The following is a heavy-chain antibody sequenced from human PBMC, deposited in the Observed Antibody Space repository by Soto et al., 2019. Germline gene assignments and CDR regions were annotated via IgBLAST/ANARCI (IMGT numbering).Heavy chain of an antibody. CDR1: GGSISSGGYS. Sequence: QLQLQESGSGLVKPSQTLSLTCAVSGGSISSGGYSWSWIRQPPGKGLEWIGYIYHSGSTYYNPSLRSRDTLSVDRSKNQSSLKLSSETAADTAVYNFAGSGYYHNSGMDVWGRGTTVTVS. V-gene: IGHV4-30-2*01. J-gene: IGHJ6*02. CDR2: IYHSGST. CDR3: AGSGYYHNSGMDV. D-gene: IGHD3-22*01.